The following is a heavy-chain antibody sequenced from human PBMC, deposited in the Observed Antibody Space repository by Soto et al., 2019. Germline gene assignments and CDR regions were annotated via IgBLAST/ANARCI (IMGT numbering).Heavy chain of an antibody. J-gene: IGHJ5*02. CDR1: GFTFSDYY. D-gene: IGHD1-1*01. CDR3: TRYTRVPDH. V-gene: IGHV3-11*06. Sequence: GGSLRLSCAASGFTFSDYYMSWIRQTPGEGLEWLSYISPTSADTGYADSVKGRFTISRDNTDRSLYLQMNGLRVEDTAVYYCTRYTRVPDHWGQGTLVTVSS. CDR2: ISPTSADT.